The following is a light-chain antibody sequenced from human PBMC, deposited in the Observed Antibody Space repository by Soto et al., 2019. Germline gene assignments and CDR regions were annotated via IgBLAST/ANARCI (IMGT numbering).Light chain of an antibody. Sequence: DIQLTQSPLSLSASRGDRVTISCRTSQSISGYLNWYQQRPGRAPSLLIYAASTLQSGVPSRFSGSGSGTDFSLTISNLQPEDLATYYCQQSYIAPLTFGGGTRV. CDR1: QSISGY. V-gene: IGKV1-39*01. J-gene: IGKJ4*01. CDR3: QQSYIAPLT. CDR2: AAS.